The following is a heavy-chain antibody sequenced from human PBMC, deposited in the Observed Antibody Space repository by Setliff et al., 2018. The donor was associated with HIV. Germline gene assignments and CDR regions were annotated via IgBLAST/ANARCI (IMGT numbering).Heavy chain of an antibody. CDR2: VYFSGDG. D-gene: IGHD3-16*01. V-gene: IGHV4-59*01. Sequence: NPSETLSLTCTVSGAPIDRFFWSWIRQPPGMGLEWIGNVYFSGDGTYNPSLRTRVTISIQTSRSQFSLTLRSVTAADTATYYCARDLASSYFDFWGQGALVTVSS. CDR3: ARDLASSYFDF. J-gene: IGHJ4*02. CDR1: GAPIDRFF.